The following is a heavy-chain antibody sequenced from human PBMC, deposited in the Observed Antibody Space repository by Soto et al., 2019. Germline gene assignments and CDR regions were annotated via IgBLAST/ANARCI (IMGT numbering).Heavy chain of an antibody. CDR1: GGSFSGYY. Sequence: RSLTCAVYGGSFSGYYWSWVRQPPGKGLEWIGEINHSGSTNYNPSLKSRVTISVDTSKNQFSLKLSSVTAADTAVYYCARGLAVGYNWFDPWGQGTLVTVSS. CDR3: ARGLAVGYNWFDP. CDR2: INHSGST. V-gene: IGHV4-34*01. D-gene: IGHD3-16*01. J-gene: IGHJ5*02.